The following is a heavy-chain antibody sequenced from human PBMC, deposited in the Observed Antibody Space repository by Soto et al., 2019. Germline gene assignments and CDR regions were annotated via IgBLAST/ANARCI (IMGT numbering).Heavy chain of an antibody. CDR2: IDPSDSYT. CDR3: ARYNSGLMDV. CDR1: GYTFTNFW. V-gene: IGHV5-10-1*01. Sequence: GESLKISCKGSGYTFTNFWISWVRQMPRKGLEWMAKIDPSDSYTDYSPSFQGHVTISADKSISTAYLQWSSLKASDTAMYYCARYNSGLMDVWGQGTTVTVSS. D-gene: IGHD6-19*01. J-gene: IGHJ6*02.